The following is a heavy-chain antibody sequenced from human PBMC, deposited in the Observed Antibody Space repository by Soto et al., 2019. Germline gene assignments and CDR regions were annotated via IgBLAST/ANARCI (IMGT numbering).Heavy chain of an antibody. Sequence: LRLSCAASGFTFSSYWMSWVRQAPGKGLEWVANVKQDGSEKYYVDSVKGRFTISRDNAKNSLYLQMNSLRAEDTAVYYCARERYYGSGSYYNEFDYWGQGTLVTVSS. CDR3: ARERYYGSGSYYNEFDY. D-gene: IGHD3-10*01. CDR2: VKQDGSEK. CDR1: GFTFSSYW. V-gene: IGHV3-7*01. J-gene: IGHJ4*02.